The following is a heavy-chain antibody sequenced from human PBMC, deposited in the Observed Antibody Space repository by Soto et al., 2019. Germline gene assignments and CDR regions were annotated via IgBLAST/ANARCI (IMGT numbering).Heavy chain of an antibody. D-gene: IGHD3-16*02. CDR1: GGTFTSYA. CDR3: ATMKGGYQSYYYGMDV. Sequence: ASVKVSCKASGGTFTSYAISWVRQAPGQGLEWVGGIIPIFGTADYAQKFQGRVTITADESTSTAYMELSSLRSGDTAVYYCATMKGGYQSYYYGMDVWGQGTTVTVSS. CDR2: IIPIFGTA. J-gene: IGHJ6*02. V-gene: IGHV1-69*13.